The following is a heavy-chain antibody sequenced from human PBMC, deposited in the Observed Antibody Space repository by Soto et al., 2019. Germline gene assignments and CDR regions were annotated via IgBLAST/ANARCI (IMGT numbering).Heavy chain of an antibody. J-gene: IGHJ6*02. D-gene: IGHD6-6*01. CDR3: ASPYSTSPWDYYGLDF. CDR1: GYTFTSYD. Sequence: ASVKVSCKASGYTFTSYDINWVRQATGQGLEWMGWMNPNSGNTGYAQKFQGRVTMTRNTSISTAYMELSSLRSEDTAVYYCASPYSTSPWDYYGLDFWGQGTTVTVSS. CDR2: MNPNSGNT. V-gene: IGHV1-8*01.